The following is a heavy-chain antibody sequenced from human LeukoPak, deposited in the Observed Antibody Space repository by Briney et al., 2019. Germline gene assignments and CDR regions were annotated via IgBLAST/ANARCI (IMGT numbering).Heavy chain of an antibody. CDR3: AKDRYYGSGSYRDY. CDR2: ISSSSSTI. CDR1: GFTFSSYS. Sequence: GGSLRLSCAASGFTFSSYSMNWVRQAPGKGLEWVSYISSSSSTIYYADSVKGRFTISRDNAKNSLYLQMNSLRAEDTAVYYCAKDRYYGSGSYRDYWGQGTLVTVSS. V-gene: IGHV3-48*01. D-gene: IGHD3-10*01. J-gene: IGHJ4*02.